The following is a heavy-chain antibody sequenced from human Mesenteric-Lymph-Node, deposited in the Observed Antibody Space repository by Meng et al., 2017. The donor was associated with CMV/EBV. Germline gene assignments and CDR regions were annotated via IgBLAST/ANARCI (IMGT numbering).Heavy chain of an antibody. CDR1: GYSFTSYW. J-gene: IGHJ4*02. D-gene: IGHD3-16*02. CDR3: ARHRDPLLSSPFDF. CDR2: IYPGDSDT. Sequence: GESLKISCKGSGYSFTSYWIAWVRQMPGKGLEWMGIIYPGDSDTRYSPSFQGQVTISADKSINSTFLQWYSLRASDTAIYYCARHRDPLLSSPFDFWGQGTLVTVSS. V-gene: IGHV5-51*01.